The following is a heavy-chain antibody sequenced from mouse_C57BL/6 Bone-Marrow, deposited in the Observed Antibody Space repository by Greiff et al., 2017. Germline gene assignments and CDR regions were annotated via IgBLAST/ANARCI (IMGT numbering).Heavy chain of an antibody. V-gene: IGHV1-18*01. J-gene: IGHJ3*01. D-gene: IGHD1-1*01. CDR3: ASADYYGSSPFAY. Sequence: VQLQQPGPELVKPGASVKIPCKASGYTFTDYNMDWVKQSHGKSLEWIGDINPNNGGTIYNQKFKGKATLTVDKSSSPAYMERRSLTSEDTAVYYCASADYYGSSPFAYWGQGTLVTVSA. CDR1: GYTFTDYN. CDR2: INPNNGGT.